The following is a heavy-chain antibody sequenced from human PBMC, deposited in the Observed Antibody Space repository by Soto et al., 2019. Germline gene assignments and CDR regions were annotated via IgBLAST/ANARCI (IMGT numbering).Heavy chain of an antibody. J-gene: IGHJ6*02. CDR1: GFTFSSYA. CDR3: ARDRGIAAAGDHGMDV. V-gene: IGHV3-23*01. D-gene: IGHD6-13*01. CDR2: ISGSGGST. Sequence: EVQLLESGGGLVQPGGSLRLSCAASGFTFSSYAMSWVRQAPGKGLEWVSAISGSGGSTYYADSVKGRFTISRDNSKNTLYLQMNSLRAEDTAVYYCARDRGIAAAGDHGMDVWGQGTTVTVSS.